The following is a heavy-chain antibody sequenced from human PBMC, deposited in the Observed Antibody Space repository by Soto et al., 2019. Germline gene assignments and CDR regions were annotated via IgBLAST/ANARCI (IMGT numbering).Heavy chain of an antibody. D-gene: IGHD3-3*01. V-gene: IGHV3-74*01. Sequence: PGGSLRLSCAASGFTFSSYWMHWVRQAPGKGLVWVSRINSDGSSTSYADSVKGRFTISRDNAKNTLYLQMNSLRAEDTAVYYCASDYDFWSGYLYWGQGTLVTVS. CDR2: INSDGSST. J-gene: IGHJ4*02. CDR1: GFTFSSYW. CDR3: ASDYDFWSGYLY.